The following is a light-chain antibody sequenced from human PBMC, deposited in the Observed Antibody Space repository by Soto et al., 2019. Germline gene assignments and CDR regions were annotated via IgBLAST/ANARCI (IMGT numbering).Light chain of an antibody. Sequence: DIVMTQSPDSLAVSLGERATINCKSSQSVLSSSNNKNSLAWFQQRPGQPPKLLIYWASTRASGVPDRFSGSGSGTDFTLTISSLLAEDVAVYYCQQYYTTLYTFGQGTKLEIK. J-gene: IGKJ2*01. CDR1: QSVLSSSNNKNS. V-gene: IGKV4-1*01. CDR3: QQYYTTLYT. CDR2: WAS.